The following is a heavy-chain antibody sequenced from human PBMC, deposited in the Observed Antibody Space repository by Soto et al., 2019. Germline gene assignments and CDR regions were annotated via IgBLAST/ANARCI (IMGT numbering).Heavy chain of an antibody. CDR2: INHSGST. D-gene: IGHD2-2*01. CDR3: ARGDRRSRYFDY. CDR1: GGSFSGYY. J-gene: IGHJ4*02. Sequence: SETLSLTCAVYGGSFSGYYWSWIRQPPGKGLEWIGEINHSGSTNYNPSLKSRVTISVDTSKNQFSLKLSSVTAADTAVYYCARGDRRSRYFDYWGQGNLVTVSS. V-gene: IGHV4-34*01.